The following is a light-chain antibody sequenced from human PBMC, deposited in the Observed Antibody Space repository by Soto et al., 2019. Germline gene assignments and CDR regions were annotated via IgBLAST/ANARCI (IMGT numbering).Light chain of an antibody. V-gene: IGLV2-14*01. J-gene: IGLJ1*01. CDR3: SSYTSSSTPHYV. CDR1: SSDVGGYNY. CDR2: EVS. Sequence: QSALTQPATVSGSPGQSITISCTGTSSDVGGYNYVSWYQQHPGKAPKLMIYEVSNRPSGVSNRFSGSKSGNTASLTISGLQAEDEADYYCSSYTSSSTPHYVFGTGTKVTVL.